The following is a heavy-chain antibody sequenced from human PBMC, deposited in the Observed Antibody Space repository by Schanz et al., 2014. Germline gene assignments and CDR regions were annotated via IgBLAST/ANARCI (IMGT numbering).Heavy chain of an antibody. CDR3: ARGWGYDALTGYVF. Sequence: QVQLVQSGSELKKPGASVKVSCKASGYTFRHYGISWLRQAPGQGLEWMGYISGYNGNTNYAPKVQDRVTMTTDTSTSTAYMELRSLRSDDTAVYYCARGWGYDALTGYVFWGQGTLVTVSS. CDR1: GYTFRHYG. D-gene: IGHD3-9*01. V-gene: IGHV1-18*04. J-gene: IGHJ4*02. CDR2: ISGYNGNT.